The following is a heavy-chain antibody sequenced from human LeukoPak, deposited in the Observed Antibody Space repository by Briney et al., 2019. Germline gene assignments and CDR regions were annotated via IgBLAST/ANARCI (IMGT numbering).Heavy chain of an antibody. Sequence: SETLSLTCTVSGGSISSYYWSWIRQPAGKGLEWIGRIYTSGSTNYNPSLKSRVTMSVDTSKNQFSLKLSSVTAADTAVYYCARVVSFGYSSYNWFDPWGQGTLVTVSS. CDR3: ARVVSFGYSSYNWFDP. D-gene: IGHD6-13*01. V-gene: IGHV4-4*07. CDR1: GGSISSYY. J-gene: IGHJ5*02. CDR2: IYTSGST.